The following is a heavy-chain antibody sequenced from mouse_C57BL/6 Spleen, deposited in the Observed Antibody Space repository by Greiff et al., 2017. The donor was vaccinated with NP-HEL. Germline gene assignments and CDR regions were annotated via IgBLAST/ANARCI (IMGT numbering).Heavy chain of an antibody. Sequence: VQLQQSGPELVKPGASVKISCKASGYAFSSSWMNWVKQRPGKGLEWIGRIYPGDGDTNYNGKFKGKATLTADKSSSTAYMQLSSLTSEDSAVYFGARDYGNGYWGQGTTLTVSS. CDR2: IYPGDGDT. CDR1: GYAFSSSW. V-gene: IGHV1-82*01. CDR3: ARDYGNGY. J-gene: IGHJ2*01. D-gene: IGHD2-1*01.